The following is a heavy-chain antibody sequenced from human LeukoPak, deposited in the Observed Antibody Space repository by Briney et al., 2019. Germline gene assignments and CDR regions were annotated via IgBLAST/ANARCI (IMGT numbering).Heavy chain of an antibody. V-gene: IGHV3-48*04. J-gene: IGHJ4*02. CDR3: ARDPNYCTSTTCRALAYFDY. CDR2: ISSSGSTI. CDR1: GFTFSSYA. Sequence: GGSLRLSCAASGFTFSSYAMSWVRQAPGKGLEWVSHISSSGSTIYYADSVKGRFTISRDNAKNSLYLQMNSLRAEDTAVYYCARDPNYCTSTTCRALAYFDYWGQGTLVTVSS. D-gene: IGHD2-2*01.